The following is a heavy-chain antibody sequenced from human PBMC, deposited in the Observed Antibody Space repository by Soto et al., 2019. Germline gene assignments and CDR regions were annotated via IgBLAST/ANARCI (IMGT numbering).Heavy chain of an antibody. CDR3: ARHKGNYYYMDG. V-gene: IGHV4-59*08. Sequence: SETLSLTCTVSGGSISSYYWSWIRQHPGKGLEWIGYIYYSGSTYYNPSLKSRVTISIDTSKNQFSLKLKSVTAADTAIYYCARHKGNYYYMDGWGTGTTVTVSS. J-gene: IGHJ6*03. CDR1: GGSISSYY. CDR2: IYYSGST.